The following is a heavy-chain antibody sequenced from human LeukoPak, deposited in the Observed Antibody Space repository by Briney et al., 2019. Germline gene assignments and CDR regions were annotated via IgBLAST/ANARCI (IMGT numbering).Heavy chain of an antibody. D-gene: IGHD2-15*01. CDR2: IYYSGST. Sequence: SETLSLTCTVSGGSISSSSYYWGWIRQPPGKGLEWIGSIYYSGSTYYNPSLKSRVTISVDTSKNQFSLKLSSVTAADTAVYYCARHGALDCSGGSCYSGFDIWGQGTLVTVSS. CDR3: ARHGALDCSGGSCYSGFDI. CDR1: GGSISSSSYY. V-gene: IGHV4-39*01. J-gene: IGHJ4*02.